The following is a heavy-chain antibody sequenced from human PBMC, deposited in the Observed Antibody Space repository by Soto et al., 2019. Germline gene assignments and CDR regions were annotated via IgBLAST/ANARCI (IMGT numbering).Heavy chain of an antibody. J-gene: IGHJ5*02. CDR2: IIPIFGTA. V-gene: IGHV1-69*12. Sequence: QVQLVQSGAEVKKPGSSVKVSCKASGGTFSSYAISWVRQAPGQGLEWMGGIIPIFGTANYAQKFQGRVTITADESTSEACMEMTSLRSEDTAVYYCARGGDQWLVRDWFDPWGQGTLVTVSS. CDR1: GGTFSSYA. CDR3: ARGGDQWLVRDWFDP. D-gene: IGHD6-19*01.